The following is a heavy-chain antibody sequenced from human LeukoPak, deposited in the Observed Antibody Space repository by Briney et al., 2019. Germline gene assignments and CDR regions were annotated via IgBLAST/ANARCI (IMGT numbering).Heavy chain of an antibody. J-gene: IGHJ3*02. CDR2: INSDGSST. V-gene: IGHV3-74*01. CDR3: ARGGSYSSNAFDI. CDR1: GFTSSSYW. D-gene: IGHD1-26*01. Sequence: GSLRLSCAASGFTSSSYWMHWVRQAPGKGLVWVSRINSDGSSTSYADSVKGRFTISRDNAKNTLYLQMNSLRVEDTAVYYCARGGSYSSNAFDIWGQGTMVTVSA.